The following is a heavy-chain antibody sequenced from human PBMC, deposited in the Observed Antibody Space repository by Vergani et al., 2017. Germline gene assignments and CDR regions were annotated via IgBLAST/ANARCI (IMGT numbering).Heavy chain of an antibody. CDR3: AREIYDRKGYSGYDRFDY. Sequence: EVQLVESGGGLVKPGGSRRLPCEASGFPFSSNSMNWVRQAPGKGLEWVSSISSRSSYIYYADPGKGRLTISRDNAKNSLYLQMNSLRAEDTAVYYCAREIYDRKGYSGYDRFDYWGQGTLVTVSS. CDR2: ISSRSSYI. CDR1: GFPFSSNS. D-gene: IGHD5-12*01. J-gene: IGHJ4*02. V-gene: IGHV3-21*01.